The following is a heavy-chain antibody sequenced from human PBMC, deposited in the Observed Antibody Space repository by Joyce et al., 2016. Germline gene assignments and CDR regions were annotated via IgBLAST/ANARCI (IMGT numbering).Heavy chain of an antibody. CDR3: ARGKAFDV. CDR1: GFTFSGNS. V-gene: IGHV3-7*01. CDR2: IKQDGSAV. J-gene: IGHJ3*01. Sequence: EVQLVESGGGLVQPGGSLRLSCAASGFTFSGNSMSWLRQAPGGGLEWVANIKQDGSAVYYLDSVKGRITVYRDNARSLVHLQMVSLRVEDTALYYCARGKAFDVWGQGTMVTVSS.